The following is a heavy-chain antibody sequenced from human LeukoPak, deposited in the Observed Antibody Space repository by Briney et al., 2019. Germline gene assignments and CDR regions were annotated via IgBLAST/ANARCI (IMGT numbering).Heavy chain of an antibody. CDR3: AREPLDDFWSGYYSPPFDY. J-gene: IGHJ4*02. D-gene: IGHD3-3*01. CDR2: INPSGGST. CDR1: GYTFTSYY. V-gene: IGHV1-46*01. Sequence: PAASVKVSCKASGYTFTSYYMHWVRQAPGQGLEWMGIINPSGGSTSYAQKFQGRVTMTRDTSTSTVYMELSSLRSDDTAVYYCAREPLDDFWSGYYSPPFDYWGQGTLVTVSS.